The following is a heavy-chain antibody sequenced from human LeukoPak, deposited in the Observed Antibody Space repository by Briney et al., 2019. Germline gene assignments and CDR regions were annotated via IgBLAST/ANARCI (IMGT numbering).Heavy chain of an antibody. V-gene: IGHV3-20*04. CDR2: INWNGGST. CDR3: ARALSITGMTDAFDI. J-gene: IGHJ3*02. CDR1: GFTFDDYG. Sequence: PGGSLRLSCAASGFTFDDYGMSWVRQAPGKGLEWVSGINWNGGSTGYADSVKGRFTISRDNAKYSLYLQMNSLRAEDTALYYCARALSITGMTDAFDIWGQGTMVTVSS. D-gene: IGHD1-20*01.